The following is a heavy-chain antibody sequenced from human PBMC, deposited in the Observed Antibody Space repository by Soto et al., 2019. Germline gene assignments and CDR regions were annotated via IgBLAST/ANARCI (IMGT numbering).Heavy chain of an antibody. V-gene: IGHV1-18*01. Sequence: QVQLVQSGAEVKKPGASVKVSCKASGYTFTSYGISWVRQAPGQGLEWMGWISAYNGNTNYAQKLQGRVTMTTDTSTSTVYLELRSLRSDDTAVYYCARDSTQVGGAADPFDYWGQGTLVTVSS. J-gene: IGHJ4*02. CDR2: ISAYNGNT. CDR3: ARDSTQVGGAADPFDY. D-gene: IGHD6-13*01. CDR1: GYTFTSYG.